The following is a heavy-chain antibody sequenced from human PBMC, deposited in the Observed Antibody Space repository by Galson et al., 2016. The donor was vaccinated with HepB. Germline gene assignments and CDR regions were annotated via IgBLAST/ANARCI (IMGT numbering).Heavy chain of an antibody. Sequence: QSGAEVKKPGESLRISCKGSGYSFTTYWITWVRQMPGKGLEWMGRIDPSDSDTSYSPSFQGHVTISADKSISTAYLQWSSLKASDTAMYYCARLLSSWSSFVSDYWGQGALVTVSS. CDR2: IDPSDSDT. V-gene: IGHV5-10-1*01. J-gene: IGHJ4*02. CDR3: ARLLSSWSSFVSDY. D-gene: IGHD6-13*01. CDR1: GYSFTTYW.